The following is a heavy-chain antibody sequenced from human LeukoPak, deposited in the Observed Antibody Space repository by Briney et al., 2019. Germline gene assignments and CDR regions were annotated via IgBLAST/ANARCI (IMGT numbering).Heavy chain of an antibody. V-gene: IGHV1-69*13. J-gene: IGHJ6*02. CDR3: ARESQWELLNPHCYYYGMDV. Sequence: SVRVSCKASGCTFSSYAISWVRQAPGQGLEWMGGIIPIFGTANYAQKFQGRVTITADESTSTAYMELSSLRSEDTAVYYCARESQWELLNPHCYYYGMDVWGQGTTVTVSS. D-gene: IGHD1-26*01. CDR2: IIPIFGTA. CDR1: GCTFSSYA.